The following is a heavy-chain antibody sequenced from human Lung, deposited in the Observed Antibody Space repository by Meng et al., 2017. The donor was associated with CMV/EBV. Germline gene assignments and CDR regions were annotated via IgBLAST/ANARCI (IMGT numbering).Heavy chain of an antibody. CDR3: ARDRSGSYIGY. CDR1: GFTFSSYG. V-gene: IGHV3-7*01. J-gene: IGHJ4*02. D-gene: IGHD1-26*01. CDR2: IKQDGSEK. Sequence: LSCAASGFTFSSYGMSWVRQAPGKGLEWVANIKQDGSEKYYVDSVKGRFTISRDNAKNSLYLQMNSLRAEDTAVYYCARDRSGSYIGYWGQGTLVTVSS.